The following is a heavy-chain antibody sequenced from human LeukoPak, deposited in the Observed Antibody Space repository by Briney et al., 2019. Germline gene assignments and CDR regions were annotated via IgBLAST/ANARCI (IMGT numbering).Heavy chain of an antibody. CDR1: GYTFTSYG. D-gene: IGHD3-10*01. CDR2: ISAYNGNT. CDR3: ARGTVCESDPCYYYYMDV. Sequence: ASVKVSCKASGYTFTSYGISWVRQAPGQGLEWMGWISAYNGNTNYARKLQGRVTMTTDTSTSTAYMELRSLRSDDTAVYYCARGTVCESDPCYYYYMDVWGKGTTVTVSS. V-gene: IGHV1-18*01. J-gene: IGHJ6*03.